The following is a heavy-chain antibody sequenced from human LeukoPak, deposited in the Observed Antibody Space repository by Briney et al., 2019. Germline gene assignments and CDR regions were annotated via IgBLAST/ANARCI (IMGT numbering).Heavy chain of an antibody. CDR1: GGSISSFY. CDR2: IYYSGST. J-gene: IGHJ4*02. Sequence: PSETLSLTCTVSGGSISSFYWSWIRQPPGRGLEWIGYIYYSGSTNYNPSLKSRVTISVDTSKYQFSLKLNSVTAADTAVYYCARQYGLRLVRPGYYFDYWGQGTLVTVSS. D-gene: IGHD3-16*01. CDR3: ARQYGLRLVRPGYYFDY. V-gene: IGHV4-59*01.